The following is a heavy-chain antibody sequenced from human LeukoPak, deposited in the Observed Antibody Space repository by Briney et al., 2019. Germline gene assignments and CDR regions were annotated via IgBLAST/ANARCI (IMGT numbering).Heavy chain of an antibody. D-gene: IGHD6-13*01. V-gene: IGHV1-18*01. CDR1: GYTFTSYG. CDR2: ISAYNGNT. CDR3: ARDSPLNIAGNKNLFDY. J-gene: IGHJ4*02. Sequence: GASVKVSCKASGYTFTSYGISWVRQAPGQGLEWMGWISAYNGNTNYAQKLQGRVTMTTDTSTSTAYMELRSPRSDDTAVYYCARDSPLNIAGNKNLFDYWGQGTLVTVSS.